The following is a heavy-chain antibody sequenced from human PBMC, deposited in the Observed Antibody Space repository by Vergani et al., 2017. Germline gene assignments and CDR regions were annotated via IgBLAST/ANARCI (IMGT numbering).Heavy chain of an antibody. CDR2: INPNSGGT. V-gene: IGHV1-2*02. D-gene: IGHD1-26*01. CDR3: ARNLVVGATYYYYCMDV. CDR1: GYTFTGYY. J-gene: IGHJ6*02. Sequence: QVQLVQSGAEVKKPGASVKVSCKASGYTFTGYYMHWVRQAPGQGLEWMGWINPNSGGTNYAQKFQGRVTMTRDTSISTAYMELSRLRSDDTAVYYCARNLVVGATYYYYCMDVWGQGTTVTVSS.